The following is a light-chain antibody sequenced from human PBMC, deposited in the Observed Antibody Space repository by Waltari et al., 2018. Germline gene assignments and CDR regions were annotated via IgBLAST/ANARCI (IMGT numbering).Light chain of an antibody. J-gene: IGKJ4*01. V-gene: IGKV1-33*01. CDR3: QQYDNLPLT. CDR1: QDISHF. Sequence: DTQMTQSPSSLSASVGDRVTITCQASQDISHFLNWYQQKPGTAPKLLITGASTLQTGVPSRFSGNRSGTQFAFTVNGLQSEDVATYFCQQYDNLPLTFGGGSKV. CDR2: GAS.